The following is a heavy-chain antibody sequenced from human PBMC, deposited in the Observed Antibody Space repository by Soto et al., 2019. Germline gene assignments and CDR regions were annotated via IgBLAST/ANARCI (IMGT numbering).Heavy chain of an antibody. J-gene: IGHJ4*02. CDR3: GRGRSGQIVVFY. Sequence: GASVKVSCKASGYTFTGHYIHWVRQAPEQGPEWMGEIGPESGATGYAQKFQGRVTMTRGMSITTVYMELNNLSPDDTAVYYCGRGRSGQIVVFYWGQGTPVTVSS. V-gene: IGHV1-2*02. D-gene: IGHD1-26*01. CDR1: GYTFTGHY. CDR2: IGPESGAT.